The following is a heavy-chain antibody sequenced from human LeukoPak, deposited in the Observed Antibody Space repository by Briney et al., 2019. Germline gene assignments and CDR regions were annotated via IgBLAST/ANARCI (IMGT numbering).Heavy chain of an antibody. J-gene: IGHJ4*02. CDR2: ISGSGGST. V-gene: IGHV3-23*01. D-gene: IGHD3-3*01. Sequence: GGSLRLSCAASGFTFSSYAMRWVRQAPGKGLEWVSAISGSGGSTYYADSVKGRFSISRDNSKNTLYLQMNSLRAEDTAVYYCAKEYYDFWSGYYYWGQGTLVTVSS. CDR1: GFTFSSYA. CDR3: AKEYYDFWSGYYY.